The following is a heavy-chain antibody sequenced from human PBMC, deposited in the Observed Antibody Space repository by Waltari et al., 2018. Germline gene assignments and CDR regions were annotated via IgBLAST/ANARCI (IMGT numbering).Heavy chain of an antibody. CDR2: VSVTGGT. Sequence: QVTLQQSGPRVVKPSGTLSLTCTVSGGSFTTYSWSWIRQPPGKGLEWIGYVSVTGGTNYSPTLQSRVTLSADPSENQVSLTLTSVTAADTAVYYCAKSWNTHYYSYIDVWGKGTTVTVSS. D-gene: IGHD1-1*01. CDR3: AKSWNTHYYSYIDV. V-gene: IGHV4-4*09. J-gene: IGHJ6*03. CDR1: GGSFTTYS.